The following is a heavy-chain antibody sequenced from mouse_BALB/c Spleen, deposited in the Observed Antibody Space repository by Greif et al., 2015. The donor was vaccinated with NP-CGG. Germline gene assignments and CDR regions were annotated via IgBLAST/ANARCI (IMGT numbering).Heavy chain of an antibody. V-gene: IGHV5-15*02. CDR1: GFTFSDYG. J-gene: IGHJ2*01. D-gene: IGHD3-1*01. CDR2: ISNLAYSI. CDR3: ARDGISRRATARDPHFDY. Sequence: EVKLMESGGGLVQPGGSRKLSCAASGFTFSDYGMAWVRQAPGKGPEWVAFISNLAYSIYYADTVTGRFTISRENAKNSWYLEMSSLRSEAKAMYYFARDGISRRATARDPHFDYWGQGTTLTVSS.